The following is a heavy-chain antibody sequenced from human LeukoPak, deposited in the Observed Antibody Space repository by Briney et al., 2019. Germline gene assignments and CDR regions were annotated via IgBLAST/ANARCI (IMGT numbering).Heavy chain of an antibody. CDR2: MSSSGSTI. J-gene: IGHJ4*02. D-gene: IGHD3-22*01. CDR1: GFTFSSYE. Sequence: GGSLRLSCAASGFTFSSYEMNWVRQAPGKGLEWVSYMSSSGSTIYYADSVKGRFTISRDNAKNSLYLQMNSLRAEDTAVYYCARLTYYYDSSLDYWGQGTLVTVSS. V-gene: IGHV3-48*03. CDR3: ARLTYYYDSSLDY.